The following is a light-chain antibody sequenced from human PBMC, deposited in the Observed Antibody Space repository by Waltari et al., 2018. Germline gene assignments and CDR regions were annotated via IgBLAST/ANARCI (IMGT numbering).Light chain of an antibody. J-gene: IGLJ2*01. V-gene: IGLV2-11*01. CDR2: DVS. CDR3: CSYAGSYVV. Sequence: QSALTQPRSVSGSPGQSVTISCTGTSSDVGGYNYVSWYQQHPGKAPKLMIYDVSKRPCAVPVRFSGSKSGNTAALTISGLQAEDEADYYCCSYAGSYVVFGGGTKLTVL. CDR1: SSDVGGYNY.